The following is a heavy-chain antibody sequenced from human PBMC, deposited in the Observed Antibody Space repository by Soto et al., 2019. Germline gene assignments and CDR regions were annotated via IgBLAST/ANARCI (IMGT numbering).Heavy chain of an antibody. CDR3: ARGEVATIGFDP. V-gene: IGHV4-59*01. J-gene: IGHJ5*02. D-gene: IGHD5-12*01. Sequence: KPSETLSLTCTVSGGSISSYYWSWIRQPPGKGLEWIGYIYYSGSTNYNPSLKSRVTISVDTSKNQFSLKLSSVTAADTAVYYCARGEVATIGFDPWGQGTLVTVSS. CDR1: GGSISSYY. CDR2: IYYSGST.